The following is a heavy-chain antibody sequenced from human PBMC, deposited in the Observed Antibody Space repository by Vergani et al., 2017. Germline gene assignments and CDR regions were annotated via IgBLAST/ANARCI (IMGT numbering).Heavy chain of an antibody. CDR3: ARGSSYYDFWGGYSRYFQH. D-gene: IGHD3-3*01. CDR2: INHSGST. J-gene: IGHJ1*01. V-gene: IGHV4-34*01. CDR1: GGSFSGYY. Sequence: QVQLQQWGAGLLKPSETLSLTCAVYGGSFSGYYWSWIRQPPGKGLEWIGEINHSGSTNYNPSLKSRVTISVDTSKNQFSLKLSSVTAADTAVYYCARGSSYYDFWGGYSRYFQHWGQGTLVTVSS.